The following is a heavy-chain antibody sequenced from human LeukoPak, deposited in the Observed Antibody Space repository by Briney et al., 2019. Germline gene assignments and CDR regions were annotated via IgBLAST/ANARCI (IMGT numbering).Heavy chain of an antibody. J-gene: IGHJ4*02. CDR2: ISPNSGGT. CDR1: GYTFTAYY. Sequence: ASVKVSCKASGYTFTAYYMHWVRQAPGQGLEWMGWISPNSGGTNYAQNFQGRVTMTRDTSISTAYMELSSLRSDDTAVYYCATIKEGNAWYFDYWGQGTLVTVSS. CDR3: ATIKEGNAWYFDY. V-gene: IGHV1-2*02. D-gene: IGHD2-2*01.